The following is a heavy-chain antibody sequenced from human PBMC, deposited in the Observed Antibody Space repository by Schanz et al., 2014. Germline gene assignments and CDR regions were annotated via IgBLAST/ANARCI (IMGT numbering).Heavy chain of an antibody. CDR1: GFTVSSHY. CDR2: IYSGGTT. CDR3: ARGGCTNGLCYYYYGMDV. V-gene: IGHV3-53*01. Sequence: EVQLVESGGGLIQPGGSLRLSCAASGFTVSSHYMSWVRQAPGKGLEWVSIIYSGGTTYYADSVKGRFTISRDNSKNTLYLQMNSLRAEDTAVYYCARGGCTNGLCYYYYGMDVWGQGTTVTVSS. J-gene: IGHJ6*02. D-gene: IGHD2-8*01.